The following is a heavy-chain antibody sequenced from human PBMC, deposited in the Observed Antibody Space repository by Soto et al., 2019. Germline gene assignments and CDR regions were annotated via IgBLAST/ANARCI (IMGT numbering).Heavy chain of an antibody. CDR3: ARSFCTDTSCSIFDS. Sequence: PSETLSLTCGVYVGPLSDYSWNWIRQSPGEGLEWIGQLKNSGSAYYNPSLRSRVTISADTSKNQFSLKLTSVTTADTAVYFCARSFCTDTSCSIFDSWGLGTLVTVS. V-gene: IGHV4-34*01. D-gene: IGHD2-2*01. CDR1: VGPLSDYS. J-gene: IGHJ4*01. CDR2: LKNSGSA.